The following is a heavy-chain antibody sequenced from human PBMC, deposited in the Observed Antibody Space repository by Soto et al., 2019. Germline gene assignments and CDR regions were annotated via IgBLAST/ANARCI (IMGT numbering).Heavy chain of an antibody. V-gene: IGHV3-15*07. CDR1: CFAFSDAW. Sequence: GSLRISCAASCFAFSDAWINWVRPAPGKGLEWVGHIKNKADGETTDFAAPVKGRFTITRDDSKNILYLQMNSLRTEDSGTYYCTTLGPSWGQGTLVTVSS. CDR2: IKNKADGETT. J-gene: IGHJ5*02. CDR3: TTLGPS.